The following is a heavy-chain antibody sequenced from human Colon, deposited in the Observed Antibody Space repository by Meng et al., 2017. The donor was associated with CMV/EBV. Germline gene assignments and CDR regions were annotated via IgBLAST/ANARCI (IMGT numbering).Heavy chain of an antibody. V-gene: IGHV1-46*01. Sequence: CKESGYTLTSYYIQWVRQAPGQGLEWMGRIDPSGGSTTYAQAFEGRVIMTRDTSTSTVHMELTSLRSEDTAVYYCARAIAAAGHFDYWGQGTLVTVSS. J-gene: IGHJ4*02. CDR1: GYTLTSYY. CDR3: ARAIAAAGHFDY. CDR2: IDPSGGST. D-gene: IGHD6-13*01.